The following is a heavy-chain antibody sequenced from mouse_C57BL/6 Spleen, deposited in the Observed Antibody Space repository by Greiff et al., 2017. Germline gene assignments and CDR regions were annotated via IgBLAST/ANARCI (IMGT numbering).Heavy chain of an antibody. Sequence: EVKVVESGPGMVKPSQSLSLTCTVTGYSITSGYDWHWIRHFPGNKLEWMGYISYSGSTNYNPSLKSRISITHDTSKNHFFLKLNSVTTEDTATYYCARGGGSLYFDYWGQGTTLTVSS. D-gene: IGHD1-1*01. CDR3: ARGGGSLYFDY. CDR1: GYSITSGYD. V-gene: IGHV3-1*01. CDR2: ISYSGST. J-gene: IGHJ2*01.